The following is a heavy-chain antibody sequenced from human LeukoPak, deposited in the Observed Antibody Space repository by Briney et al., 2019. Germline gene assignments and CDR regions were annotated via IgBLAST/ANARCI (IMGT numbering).Heavy chain of an antibody. Sequence: SSETLSLTCTVSGGSISSYYWSWIRQPPEKGLEWIGYIYYSGSTNYNPSLKSRVTISVDTSKNQFSLKLSSVTAADTAVYYCAGGRFGETFDYWGQGTLVTVSS. V-gene: IGHV4-59*01. CDR2: IYYSGST. CDR1: GGSISSYY. D-gene: IGHD3-10*01. J-gene: IGHJ4*02. CDR3: AGGRFGETFDY.